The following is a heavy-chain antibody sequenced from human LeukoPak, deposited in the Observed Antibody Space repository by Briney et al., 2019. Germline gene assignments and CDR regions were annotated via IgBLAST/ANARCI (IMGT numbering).Heavy chain of an antibody. D-gene: IGHD3-10*01. J-gene: IGHJ4*02. CDR3: ARAEYRPGSGSYYAY. Sequence: PSETLSLTCTVSGGSISSYYWSWIRQPPGKGLEWIGYIYYSGSTNYNPSLKSRVTISVDTSKNQFSLKLSSVTAADTAVYYCARAEYRPGSGSYYAYWGQGTLVTVSS. V-gene: IGHV4-59*01. CDR1: GGSISSYY. CDR2: IYYSGST.